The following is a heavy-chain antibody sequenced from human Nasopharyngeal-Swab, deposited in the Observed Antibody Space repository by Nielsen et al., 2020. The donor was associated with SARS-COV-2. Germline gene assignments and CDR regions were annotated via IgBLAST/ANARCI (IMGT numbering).Heavy chain of an antibody. CDR1: GFTFSSYG. J-gene: IGHJ4*02. CDR3: TRPYSSGWYEY. Sequence: GESLKISCAASGFTFSSYGMHWVRQASGKGLEWVGRIRSKANSYATAYAASVKGRFTISRDDSKNTAYLQMNSLKTEDTAVYYCTRPYSSGWYEYWGQGTLVTVSS. V-gene: IGHV3-73*01. CDR2: IRSKANSYAT. D-gene: IGHD6-19*01.